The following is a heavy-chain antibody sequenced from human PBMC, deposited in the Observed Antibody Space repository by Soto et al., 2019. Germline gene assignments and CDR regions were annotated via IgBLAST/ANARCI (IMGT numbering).Heavy chain of an antibody. CDR3: GNPPFYYESGGPRAY. V-gene: IGHV3-48*01. J-gene: IGHJ4*02. D-gene: IGHD3-22*01. CDR2: ISSSSSTI. CDR1: GFTFSTYS. Sequence: PGGSLRLSCAASGFTFSTYSMNWVRQAPGKGLEWVSYISSSSSTIFYTDSVKGRFTVSRDNAKNSLYLQMNSLRAEDTAVYYWGNPPFYYESGGPRAYGGQEPWVTVSS.